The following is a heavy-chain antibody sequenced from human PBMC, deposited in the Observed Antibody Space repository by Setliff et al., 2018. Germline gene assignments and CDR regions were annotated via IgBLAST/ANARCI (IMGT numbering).Heavy chain of an antibody. Sequence: GASVKVSCKAYAGTFNNYAISWVRPAPGQGLEWMGGIVPVLGVKKSSQKFQGRVTISTDESATTAFMELSSLKSDDTAVYYCVRWDRDARNFRQEDYWGQGTLVTVSS. D-gene: IGHD1-1*01. CDR2: IVPVLGVK. J-gene: IGHJ4*02. CDR3: VRWDRDARNFRQEDY. CDR1: AGTFNNYA. V-gene: IGHV1-69*10.